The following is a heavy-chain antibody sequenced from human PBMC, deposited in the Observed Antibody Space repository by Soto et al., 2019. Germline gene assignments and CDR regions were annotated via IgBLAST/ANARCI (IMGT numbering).Heavy chain of an antibody. D-gene: IGHD3-9*01. CDR1: GFTVSSNY. Sequence: GGSLRLSCAASGFTVSSNYMSWVRQAPGKGLEWVSVIYSGGSTYYADSVKGRFTISRHNSKNTLYLQMNSLRAEDTAVYYCAKDSDLTSSKLRYFDWLLSFGEPWGQGTLVTVSS. CDR2: IYSGGST. CDR3: AKDSDLTSSKLRYFDWLLSFGEP. V-gene: IGHV3-53*04. J-gene: IGHJ5*02.